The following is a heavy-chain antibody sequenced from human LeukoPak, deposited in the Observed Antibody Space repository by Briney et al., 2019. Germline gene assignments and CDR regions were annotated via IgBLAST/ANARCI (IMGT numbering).Heavy chain of an antibody. J-gene: IGHJ5*02. CDR1: GFTFSSYW. CDR3: ARCRYYDFWSGYYEYNWFDP. D-gene: IGHD3-3*01. CDR2: IKQDGSEK. V-gene: IGHV3-7*01. Sequence: GGSLRLSCAASGFTFSSYWMSWVRQAPGKGLEWVANIKQDGSEKYYVDSVKGRFTISRDNAKNSLYLQMNSLRAEDTAVYYCARCRYYDFWSGYYEYNWFDPWGQGTLVTVSS.